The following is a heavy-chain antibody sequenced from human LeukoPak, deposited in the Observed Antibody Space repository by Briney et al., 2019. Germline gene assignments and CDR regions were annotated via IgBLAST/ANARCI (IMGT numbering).Heavy chain of an antibody. Sequence: GGSLTLFCAASGFTVSSNYMSWARQAPGKGLEGGSAIYSGGSTYYADSVEGRFSISRDNSKNTLYLQMNSLRAEDTAVYYCARARYYDSTGYGAFDIWGQGTMVTVSS. V-gene: IGHV3-53*01. D-gene: IGHD3-22*01. CDR3: ARARYYDSTGYGAFDI. CDR2: IYSGGST. J-gene: IGHJ3*02. CDR1: GFTVSSNY.